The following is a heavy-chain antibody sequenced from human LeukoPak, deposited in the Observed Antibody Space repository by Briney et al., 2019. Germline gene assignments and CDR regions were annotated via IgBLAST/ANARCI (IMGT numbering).Heavy chain of an antibody. V-gene: IGHV3-74*01. D-gene: IGHD3-10*01. CDR1: GFTFSSYW. Sequence: PGGSLRLSCAASGFTFSSYWMHWVRQAPGRGLVWVSRIHSDERRTNYADSVTGRFTISRDNSKNTLYLQMNSLRAEDTAVYYCAKDLVRRLLWFGESEYFDYWGQGTLVTVSS. CDR3: AKDLVRRLLWFGESEYFDY. CDR2: IHSDERRT. J-gene: IGHJ4*02.